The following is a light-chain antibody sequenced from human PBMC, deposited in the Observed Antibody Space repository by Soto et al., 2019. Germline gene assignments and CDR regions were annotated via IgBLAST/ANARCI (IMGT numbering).Light chain of an antibody. CDR3: QQYDSSPPIT. CDR1: QSLTSSQ. V-gene: IGKV3-20*01. Sequence: EIVLTQSPGTLSLSPGERATLSWRASQSLTSSQLAWYQKKPGQAPRVLLYGASSRATGIPDRFSGSGSGTDLTLTISRLEPEDFAVYYCQQYDSSPPITFGGGTKVYIK. J-gene: IGKJ4*01. CDR2: GAS.